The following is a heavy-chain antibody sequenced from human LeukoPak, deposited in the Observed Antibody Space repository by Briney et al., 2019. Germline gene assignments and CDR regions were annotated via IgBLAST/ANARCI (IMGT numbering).Heavy chain of an antibody. D-gene: IGHD6-19*01. CDR3: ASQPGYSSGWLRYFDY. CDR2: ISGSGGST. CDR1: GFTFSSYA. V-gene: IGHV3-23*01. Sequence: PPGGSLRLSCAASGFTFSSYAMSWVRQAPGKGLEWVSAISGSGGSTYYADSVKGRFTISRDNAKNSLYLQMNSLRAEDTAVYYCASQPGYSSGWLRYFDYWGQGTLVTVSS. J-gene: IGHJ4*02.